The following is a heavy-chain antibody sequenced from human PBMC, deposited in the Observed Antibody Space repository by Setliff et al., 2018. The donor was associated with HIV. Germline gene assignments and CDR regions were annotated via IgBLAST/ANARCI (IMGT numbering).Heavy chain of an antibody. CDR1: EYSFTSHW. CDR2: IHPVDSDA. Sequence: ESLKISCKGSEYSFTSHWIGWVRQMPGKGLEWMGIIHPVDSDARSSPSFQGRVTISADKSINTAYLQWSSLQASDTAMYYCARRASKASLDYWGQGTLVTVSS. V-gene: IGHV5-51*01. J-gene: IGHJ4*02. CDR3: ARRASKASLDY.